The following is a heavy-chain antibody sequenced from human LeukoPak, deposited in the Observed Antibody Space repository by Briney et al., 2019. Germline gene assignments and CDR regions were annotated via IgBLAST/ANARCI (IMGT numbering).Heavy chain of an antibody. Sequence: NSSETLSLTCTVSGGSMSSGDYYYTWIRQPPGKGLEWIGFTYNSGSPYYIPSLKSRSTISIDTSKNQFSLKLRAVTAADTAVYYCARFQSRYANLRSDIWGPGTMVTVSS. CDR3: ARFQSRYANLRSDI. D-gene: IGHD3-16*01. CDR1: GGSMSSGDYY. V-gene: IGHV4-30-4*08. CDR2: TYNSGSP. J-gene: IGHJ3*02.